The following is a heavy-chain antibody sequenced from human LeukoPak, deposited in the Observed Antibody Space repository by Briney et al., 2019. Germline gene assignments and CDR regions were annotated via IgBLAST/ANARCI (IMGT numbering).Heavy chain of an antibody. J-gene: IGHJ4*02. Sequence: SQTLSLTCAVYGGSFSGYYWTWIRQPPGKGLEWIGEINQSGSTNYNPSLKSRVTISVDTSKNQFSLKLSSETAADTAVYYCARGGILTGYGDYWGQGILVTVTS. CDR2: INQSGST. CDR1: GGSFSGYY. D-gene: IGHD3-9*01. CDR3: ARGGILTGYGDY. V-gene: IGHV4-34*01.